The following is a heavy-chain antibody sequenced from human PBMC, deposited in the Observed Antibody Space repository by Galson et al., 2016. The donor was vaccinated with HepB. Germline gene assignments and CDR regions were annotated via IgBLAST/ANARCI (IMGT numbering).Heavy chain of an antibody. CDR2: ISYDGSFK. V-gene: IGHV3-30*18. Sequence: SLRLSCAASGFIFSNYGMHWVRQAPGKGLEWVAVISYDGSFKYYADAADGRFTISRDNSRSTLYLQMNSLRTGDTAVYYCANMKRTSPYCSGTNCFSRLWGPPFDYWGQGTLVTISS. D-gene: IGHD2-2*01. CDR3: ANMKRTSPYCSGTNCFSRLWGPPFDY. J-gene: IGHJ4*02. CDR1: GFIFSNYG.